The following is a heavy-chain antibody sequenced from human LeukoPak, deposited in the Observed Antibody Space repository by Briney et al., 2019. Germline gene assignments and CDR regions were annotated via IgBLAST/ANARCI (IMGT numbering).Heavy chain of an antibody. V-gene: IGHV1-24*01. J-gene: IGHJ4*02. CDR1: GYTLTELS. CDR3: ATDSRSVSSGYAN. CDR2: FYAEDGET. D-gene: IGHD3-22*01. Sequence: ASVKVSCKVSGYTLTELSMHWVRQAPGKGLEGMGGFYAEDGETIYAQKFQGRITMTEDTSTDTAYMELSSLRSEDTAVYYCATDSRSVSSGYANWGQGTLVTVSS.